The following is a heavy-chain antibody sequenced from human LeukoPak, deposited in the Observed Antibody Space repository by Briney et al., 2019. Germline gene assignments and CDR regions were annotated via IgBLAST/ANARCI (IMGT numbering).Heavy chain of an antibody. CDR1: GYTFTSYD. Sequence: GASVKVSCKASGYTFTSYDINWVRQATGQGLEWMGWMNPNSGNTGYAQKFQGRVTMTEDTSTDTAYMELSSLRSEDTAVYYCATVSYDSSGYTFDYWGQGTLVTVSS. D-gene: IGHD3-22*01. CDR3: ATVSYDSSGYTFDY. CDR2: MNPNSGNT. V-gene: IGHV1-8*02. J-gene: IGHJ4*02.